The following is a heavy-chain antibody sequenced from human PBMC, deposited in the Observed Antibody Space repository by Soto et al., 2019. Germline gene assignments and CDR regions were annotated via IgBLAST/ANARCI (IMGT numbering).Heavy chain of an antibody. CDR3: ARVVRSTWYSVDLVGATREGSWFDP. CDR2: IYYSGST. Sequence: KASETLSLTCTVSGGSISSYYWSWIRQPPGKGLEWIGYIYYSGSTNYNPSLKSRVTISVDTSKNQFSLKLSSVTAADTAVYYCARVVRSTWYSVDLVGATREGSWFDPWGQVTLVTVSS. V-gene: IGHV4-59*01. CDR1: GGSISSYY. D-gene: IGHD1-26*01. J-gene: IGHJ5*02.